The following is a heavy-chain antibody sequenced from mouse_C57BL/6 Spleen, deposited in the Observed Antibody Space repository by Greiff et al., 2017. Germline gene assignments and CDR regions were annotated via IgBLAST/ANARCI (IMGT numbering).Heavy chain of an antibody. CDR3: ATDSSGYPWFAY. D-gene: IGHD3-2*02. V-gene: IGHV1-64*01. CDR1: GYTFTNYW. Sequence: QVQLQQPGAELVKPGASVKLSCKASGYTFTNYWMHWVKQRPGQGLEWIGMIHPNSGSTNYNEKFKSKATLTVDKSSSTAYMQLSSLTSEDSAVYYCATDSSGYPWFAYWGPGTLVTVSA. CDR2: IHPNSGST. J-gene: IGHJ3*01.